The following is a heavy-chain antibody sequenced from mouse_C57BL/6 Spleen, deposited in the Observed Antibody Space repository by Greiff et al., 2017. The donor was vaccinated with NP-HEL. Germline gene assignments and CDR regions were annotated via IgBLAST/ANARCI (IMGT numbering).Heavy chain of an antibody. J-gene: IGHJ2*01. CDR1: GYTLTSYG. V-gene: IGHV1S81*02. CDR2: INPSNGRT. Sequence: VQLQQSGAELVNPGASVNLSCKASGYTLTSYGMHWVKQRPGQGLEWIGEINPSNGRTNYNEKFKSKATLTVDKSSSTAYMQLSSPTSEDSAVYYCARLLINFDYWGQGTTLTVSS. D-gene: IGHD2-1*01. CDR3: ARLLINFDY.